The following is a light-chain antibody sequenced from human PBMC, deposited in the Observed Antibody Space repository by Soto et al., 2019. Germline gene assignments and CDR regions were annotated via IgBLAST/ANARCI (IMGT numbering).Light chain of an antibody. Sequence: DIQMTQSPSTLFASVVDIVTITCRASQTISSWLAWYQQKPGKAPKLLIYKASSLESGVPSRFAGFGSGTEFTLSIASLQPDDSATYYCQHYNSYSRTFGQGTKVDIK. CDR2: KAS. CDR3: QHYNSYSRT. V-gene: IGKV1-5*03. J-gene: IGKJ1*01. CDR1: QTISSW.